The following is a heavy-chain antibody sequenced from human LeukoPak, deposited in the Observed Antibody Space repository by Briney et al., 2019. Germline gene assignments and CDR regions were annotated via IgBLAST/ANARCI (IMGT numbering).Heavy chain of an antibody. D-gene: IGHD6-19*01. CDR2: ISSSSSYI. J-gene: IGHJ4*02. CDR1: GFTFSSYS. Sequence: GGSLRLSCAASGFTFSSYSMNWVRQAPGKGLEWVSSISSSSSYIYYADSVKGRFTISRDNAKNSLYLQMSSLRAEDTAVYYCARIRQARVAGYFDYWGQGTLVTVSS. CDR3: ARIRQARVAGYFDY. V-gene: IGHV3-21*01.